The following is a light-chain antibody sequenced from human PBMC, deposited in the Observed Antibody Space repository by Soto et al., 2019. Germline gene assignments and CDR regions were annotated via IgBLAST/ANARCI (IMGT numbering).Light chain of an antibody. J-gene: IGKJ1*01. V-gene: IGKV2-28*01. Sequence: DIVMTQSPLSLPVTPGEPASISCRSSQSLLHSNGNNYLDWYLQKPGQSPQLLIYLGSNRASGVPDRFSGSGSGTDFTLTISSLQPDDFATYYCQHYNSYSEAFGQGTKVDIK. CDR1: QSLLHSNGNNY. CDR3: QHYNSYSEA. CDR2: LGS.